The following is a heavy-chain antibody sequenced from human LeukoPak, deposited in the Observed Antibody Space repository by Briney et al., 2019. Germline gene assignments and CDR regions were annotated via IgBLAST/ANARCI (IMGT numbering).Heavy chain of an antibody. V-gene: IGHV4-34*01. CDR2: INHSGST. CDR1: GGSFSGYY. Sequence: PSETLSLTCAVYGGSFSGYYWSWIRQPPGKGLEWIGEINHSGSTNYNPSLKSRVTISVDTSKNQFSLKLSSVTAADTAVYYCARYRVTFTMVRGVIYDAFDIWGQGTMVTVSS. D-gene: IGHD3-10*01. J-gene: IGHJ3*02. CDR3: ARYRVTFTMVRGVIYDAFDI.